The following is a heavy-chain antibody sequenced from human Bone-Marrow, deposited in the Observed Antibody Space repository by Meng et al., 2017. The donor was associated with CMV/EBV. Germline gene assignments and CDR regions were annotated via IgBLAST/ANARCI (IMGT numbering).Heavy chain of an antibody. V-gene: IGHV3-21*04. Sequence: GESLKISCAASGFTFSDYYMNWLRQAPGRGLEWVSSICGSSTYIYYADSVKGRFSISRDNAKNSLYLQMNSLRSEDTAVYYCARGGGNPGQTDAFDIWGQGTMVTVSS. CDR2: ICGSSTYI. CDR3: ARGGGNPGQTDAFDI. J-gene: IGHJ3*02. CDR1: GFTFSDYY. D-gene: IGHD4-23*01.